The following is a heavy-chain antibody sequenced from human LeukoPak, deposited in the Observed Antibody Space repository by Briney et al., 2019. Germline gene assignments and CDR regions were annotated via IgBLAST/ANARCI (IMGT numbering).Heavy chain of an antibody. CDR2: IITIFGTA. J-gene: IGHJ5*02. CDR3: ARESRGGWYGGNWFDP. V-gene: IGHV1-69*06. Sequence: GASVKVSCKASGGTVSSDAISWVRQAPGQGLEWMGGIITIFGTAKYAQKFQDRVTITADKSTSTAYMELSSLRSEDTAVYYCARESRGGWYGGNWFDPWAQGTLVTVSS. CDR1: GGTVSSDA. D-gene: IGHD6-19*01.